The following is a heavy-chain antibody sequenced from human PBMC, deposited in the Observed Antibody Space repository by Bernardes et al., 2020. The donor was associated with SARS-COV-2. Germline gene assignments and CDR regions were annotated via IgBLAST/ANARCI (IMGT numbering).Heavy chain of an antibody. CDR3: AKERWYSDYYFDY. V-gene: IGHV3-30*18. J-gene: IGHJ4*02. D-gene: IGHD4-17*01. CDR1: GFTFSKYG. CDR2: ISYDGSNK. Sequence: GGSLRLSCAASGFTFSKYGMHWVRQAPGKGLEWVAVISYDGSNKYYADSVKGRFTISRDNSKNTLYLQMNSLRAEDTAVYYCAKERWYSDYYFDYWGQGTLVTVSS.